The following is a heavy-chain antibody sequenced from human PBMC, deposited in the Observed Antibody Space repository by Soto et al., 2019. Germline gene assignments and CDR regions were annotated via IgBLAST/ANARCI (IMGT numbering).Heavy chain of an antibody. V-gene: IGHV1-3*04. D-gene: IGHD3-10*01. Sequence: ASVKVACKASGYTFTNYSMHWVRQAPGQRLEWMGWINTGNGNAKYSQNFQGRVTITRDTSASTTYMELSSLRSEDTAVYYCARGITLCDFWGQGTLVTVSS. J-gene: IGHJ4*02. CDR1: GYTFTNYS. CDR2: INTGNGNA. CDR3: ARGITLCDF.